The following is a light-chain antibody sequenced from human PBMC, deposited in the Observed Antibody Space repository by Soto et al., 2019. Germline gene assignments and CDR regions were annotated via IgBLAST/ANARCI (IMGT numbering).Light chain of an antibody. CDR1: SNVVGGYNY. CDR2: EVN. V-gene: IGLV2-8*01. J-gene: IGLJ1*01. CDR3: SSFAVSNSFV. Sequence: QSVLTQPPSASGSPGQSVTISCTGTSNVVGGYNYVSWYQQHPGKAPKLMIYEVNKRPSGVPDRFSGSKSGNTVSLTVSGLQAEDEADYYCSSFAVSNSFVFGTGTKVTVL.